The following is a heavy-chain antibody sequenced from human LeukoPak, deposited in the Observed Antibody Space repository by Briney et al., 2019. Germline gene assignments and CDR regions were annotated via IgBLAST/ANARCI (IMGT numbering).Heavy chain of an antibody. Sequence: SQTLSLTCTVSGGSISSYYWSWIRHPAGKGLEGIGRIYTSGSTNYNPSLKSRVTMSVDTSKNQFSLKLSFVTAADTAVYYCASGIAVAGQYYFFDYWGQGTLVTVSS. V-gene: IGHV4-4*07. J-gene: IGHJ4*02. CDR2: IYTSGST. CDR3: ASGIAVAGQYYFFDY. D-gene: IGHD6-19*01. CDR1: GGSISSYY.